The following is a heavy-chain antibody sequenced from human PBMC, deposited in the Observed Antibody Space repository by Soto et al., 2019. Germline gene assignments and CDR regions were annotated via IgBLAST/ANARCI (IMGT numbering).Heavy chain of an antibody. CDR1: GGSISSFTYY. CDR2: VYYNENT. D-gene: IGHD3-10*01. CDR3: ARRERYYGSPGWLDP. V-gene: IGHV4-39*01. Sequence: SETLSLTCSVSGGSISSFTYYWGWIRQPPGKGLEWIGTVYYNENTYYNPSLKSRVTITVDTAKNQFSLNLRSVTAADTAMYFCARRERYYGSPGWLDPWGPGTLVTVSS. J-gene: IGHJ5*02.